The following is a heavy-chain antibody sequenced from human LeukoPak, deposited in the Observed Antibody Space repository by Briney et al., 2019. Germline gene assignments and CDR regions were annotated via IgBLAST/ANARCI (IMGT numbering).Heavy chain of an antibody. CDR3: ATSTAALN. V-gene: IGHV3-30*03. J-gene: IGHJ4*02. Sequence: GGSLRLSCAASGFTFSSYGLHWVRQAPGKGLEWVAVISYDGSNKYYADSVKGRFTTSRDNSKNTLYLQMNSLRAEDTAVYYCATSTAALNWGQGTLVTVSS. CDR2: ISYDGSNK. CDR1: GFTFSSYG. D-gene: IGHD2-2*01.